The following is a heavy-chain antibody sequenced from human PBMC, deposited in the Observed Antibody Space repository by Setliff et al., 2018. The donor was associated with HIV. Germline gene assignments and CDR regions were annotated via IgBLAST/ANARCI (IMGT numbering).Heavy chain of an antibody. Sequence: GGSLRLSCTASGFSFSAYYMGWVRQSPGKGLERIAYISSPSTMFYADSVKGRFTISRDNVKNSLYLQMNSLRAEDTAMYYCVKGRWASPIDNWGQGTLVTVSS. CDR3: VKGRWASPIDN. CDR2: ISSPSTM. CDR1: GFSFSAYY. D-gene: IGHD3-16*01. V-gene: IGHV3-11*04. J-gene: IGHJ4*02.